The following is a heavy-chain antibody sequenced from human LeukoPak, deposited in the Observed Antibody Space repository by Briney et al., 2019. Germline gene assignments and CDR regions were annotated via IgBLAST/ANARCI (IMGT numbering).Heavy chain of an antibody. J-gene: IGHJ4*02. Sequence: SETLSLTCAVSGDSSSSSIYYWGWIRQPPGKGLEWIGSIDYSGSTYYNPSLKSRATISIDTSKNQLSLKLSSVTAADTALYYCAREYTLYRSGWFLDYWGQGTVVTVSS. CDR3: AREYTLYRSGWFLDY. D-gene: IGHD6-19*01. CDR2: IDYSGST. CDR1: GDSSSSSIYY. V-gene: IGHV4-39*07.